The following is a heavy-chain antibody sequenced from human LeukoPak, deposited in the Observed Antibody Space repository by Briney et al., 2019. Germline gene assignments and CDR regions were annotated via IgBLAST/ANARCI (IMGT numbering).Heavy chain of an antibody. D-gene: IGHD3-10*01. Sequence: GGSLRLSCAASGFTFRSYEMNWVRQAPGKGLDWVSYISSSGTTVYYVDSVKGRFTVSRDNAKNSLYLQMNSLRAEDAAVYYCARSIKGDSDHWGQGTLVTVSS. J-gene: IGHJ4*02. V-gene: IGHV3-48*03. CDR2: ISSSGTTV. CDR1: GFTFRSYE. CDR3: ARSIKGDSDH.